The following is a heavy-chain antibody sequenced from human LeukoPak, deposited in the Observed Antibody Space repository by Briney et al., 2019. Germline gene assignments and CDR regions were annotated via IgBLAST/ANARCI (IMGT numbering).Heavy chain of an antibody. D-gene: IGHD3-16*02. J-gene: IGHJ4*02. CDR1: GLTFDDYG. CDR3: ARWSYDYVWGSYRYRPFDY. Sequence: PGGSLRLSCAASGLTFDDYGMSWVRQAPGKGLEWVSGIIWNGGSTGYADSVKGRFTISRDNAKNSLYLQMNSLRAEDTALYYCARWSYDYVWGSYRYRPFDYWGQGTLVTVSS. CDR2: IIWNGGST. V-gene: IGHV3-20*04.